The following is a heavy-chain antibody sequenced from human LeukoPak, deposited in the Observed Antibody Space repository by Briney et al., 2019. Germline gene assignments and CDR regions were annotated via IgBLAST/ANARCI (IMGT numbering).Heavy chain of an antibody. CDR3: ARGLNRLSSIAARRGWFDP. J-gene: IGHJ5*02. Sequence: ASVKVSCKASGYTFTSYDINWVRQATGQGLEWMGCMNPNSGNTGYAQKFQGRVTITRNTSISTAYMELSSLRSEDTAVYYCARGLNRLSSIAARRGWFDPWGQGTLVTVSS. CDR2: MNPNSGNT. CDR1: GYTFTSYD. D-gene: IGHD6-6*01. V-gene: IGHV1-8*01.